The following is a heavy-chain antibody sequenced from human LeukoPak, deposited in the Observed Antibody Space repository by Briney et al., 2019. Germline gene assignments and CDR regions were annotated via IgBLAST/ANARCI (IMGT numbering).Heavy chain of an antibody. CDR1: GYTFTDYY. CDR3: ARDGWLHYGTSRYFHYYGMDV. V-gene: IGHV1-2*02. CDR2: INPKSGGT. J-gene: IGHJ6*02. Sequence: ASVKVSCKASGYTFTDYYIHWLRQAPGHGPQWMGWINPKSGGTKFAQKFQGRVTMSRDTSITTVYMDLTGLTSDDTATYYCARDGWLHYGTSRYFHYYGMDVWGQGTTVAVSS. D-gene: IGHD3-3*01.